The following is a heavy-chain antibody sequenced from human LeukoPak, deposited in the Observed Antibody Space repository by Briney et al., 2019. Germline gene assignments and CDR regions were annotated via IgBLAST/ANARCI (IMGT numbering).Heavy chain of an antibody. CDR3: VRAAPRDCSPASCSLFDT. V-gene: IGHV3-23*01. CDR1: GFTFNNYA. CDR2: IMIGGDGK. D-gene: IGHD2-2*01. J-gene: IGHJ4*02. Sequence: GGSLRLSCAGSGFTFNNYAMSWVRRAPRKGLEWVSTIMIGGDGKHYADSVKGRFTISRDRSESTLYLQMNGLRADDTAVYYCVRAAPRDCSPASCSLFDTWGRGTLVTVSS.